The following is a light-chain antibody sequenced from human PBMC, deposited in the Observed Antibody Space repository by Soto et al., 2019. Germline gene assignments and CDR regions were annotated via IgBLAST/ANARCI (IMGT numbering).Light chain of an antibody. CDR3: CSYAGSYTWV. V-gene: IGLV2-11*01. CDR2: DVN. J-gene: IGLJ3*02. Sequence: QSALTQPRSVSGSPGQSVTISCTGTSSDVGGYNYVSWYQQHPGKAPKLMIYDVNKRPSGVPDRFSGSKSGNTASLTISGLQAEDAADYYCCSYAGSYTWVFGGGTKLTVL. CDR1: SSDVGGYNY.